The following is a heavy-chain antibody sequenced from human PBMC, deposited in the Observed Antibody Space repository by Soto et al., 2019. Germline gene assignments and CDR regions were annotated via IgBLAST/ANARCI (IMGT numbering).Heavy chain of an antibody. D-gene: IGHD2-2*02. CDR1: GFIFSGSA. Sequence: EVQLVESGGGLVQPGGSLKLSCAASGFIFSGSAIHWVRQASGKGLEWVGRIRSRANNFATSSAASVKGRFTFSRDDSKNTAYLQMNTLEPEDTAVYYCARGQGAAIGDYYYHGMDVWGQATTVTVSS. J-gene: IGHJ6*02. CDR2: IRSRANNFAT. V-gene: IGHV3-73*02. CDR3: ARGQGAAIGDYYYHGMDV.